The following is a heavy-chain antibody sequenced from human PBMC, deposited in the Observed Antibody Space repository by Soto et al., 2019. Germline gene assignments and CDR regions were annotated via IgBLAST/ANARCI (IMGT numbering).Heavy chain of an antibody. J-gene: IGHJ4*02. CDR1: GYTFTSYG. D-gene: IGHD2-2*01. CDR3: ARAFNSVVVPAASGY. V-gene: IGHV1-18*01. CDR2: ISAYNGNT. Sequence: QVQLVQSGAEVKKPGASVKVSCKASGYTFTSYGISWVRQAPGQGLEWMGWISAYNGNTNYAQKLQGRVTMTTDTSXXTAYMELRSLRSDDTAVYYCARAFNSVVVPAASGYWGQGTLVTVSS.